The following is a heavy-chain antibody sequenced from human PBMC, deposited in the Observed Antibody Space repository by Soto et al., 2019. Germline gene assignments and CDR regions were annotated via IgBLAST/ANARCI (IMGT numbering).Heavy chain of an antibody. J-gene: IGHJ3*02. Sequence: EVQLVESGGGLVKPGGSLGLSCAAPGLTFSNAWMNWVRQAPGRGREGVGRIKSKTDGGTTDYAAPVKGRFTISRDDSKNTLYLQMNSLKTEDTAVYYCTTGSSWEDDAFDIWGQGTMVTVSS. V-gene: IGHV3-15*07. CDR3: TTGSSWEDDAFDI. CDR2: IKSKTDGGTT. CDR1: GLTFSNAW. D-gene: IGHD6-13*01.